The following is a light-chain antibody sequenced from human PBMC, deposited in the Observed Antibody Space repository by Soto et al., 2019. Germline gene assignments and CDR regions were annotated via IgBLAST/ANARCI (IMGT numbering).Light chain of an antibody. CDR1: QSVGAT. Sequence: IVLTQSPATLSLSPGQSATLSCRSSQSVGATLAWYRQKPGPPPRLLIYDSSNQTTAIPGRFSGSGSETDFSLTISSLEPADFAVYCCQQRCLLFTFGGGTKVDIK. V-gene: IGKV3-11*01. CDR2: DSS. J-gene: IGKJ4*01. CDR3: QQRCLLFT.